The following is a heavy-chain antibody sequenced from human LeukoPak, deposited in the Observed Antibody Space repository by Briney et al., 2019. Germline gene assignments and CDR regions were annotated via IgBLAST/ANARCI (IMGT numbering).Heavy chain of an antibody. CDR2: MYYSGST. Sequence: SETLSLTCSASGGSINTRSYFWGWIRQSPGKGLEWIASMYYSGSTYYNPSLKSRVTISVDTSKNQFSLKLSSVTAADTAVYYCARTYDSSGGGDFQHWGQGTLVTVSS. J-gene: IGHJ1*01. CDR1: GGSINTRSYF. D-gene: IGHD3-22*01. V-gene: IGHV4-39*07. CDR3: ARTYDSSGGGDFQH.